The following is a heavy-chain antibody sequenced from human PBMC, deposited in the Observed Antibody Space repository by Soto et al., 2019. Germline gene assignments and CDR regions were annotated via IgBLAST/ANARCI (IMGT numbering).Heavy chain of an antibody. CDR3: PRDHYGSAMFYYYAMAV. CDR2: IYYSGST. V-gene: IGHV4-59*01. J-gene: IGHJ6*02. CDR1: GGSISSYY. D-gene: IGHD3-10*01. Sequence: ETLSLTCTVSGGSISSYYWSWIRQPPGKGLEWIGYIYYSGSTNYNPSLKSRVTISVDTSKNQFSLKLSSVTAADTAVYYCPRDHYGSAMFYYYAMAVWGHATTVTACS.